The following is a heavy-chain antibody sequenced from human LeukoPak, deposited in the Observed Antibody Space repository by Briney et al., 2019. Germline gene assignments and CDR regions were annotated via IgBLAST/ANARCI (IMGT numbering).Heavy chain of an antibody. Sequence: HPGGSLSLSCAASGFTFSSYWMHWVRQAPGQGLVWVSRINSDGSSTTYADSVKGRFTIYRDNTKNTLYLQMNSLRAEDTAVYYCTRDTAYYDFWSGYYYDAFDIWGQGTMVTVSS. CDR1: GFTFSSYW. V-gene: IGHV3-74*01. CDR3: TRDTAYYDFWSGYYYDAFDI. CDR2: INSDGSST. J-gene: IGHJ3*02. D-gene: IGHD3-3*01.